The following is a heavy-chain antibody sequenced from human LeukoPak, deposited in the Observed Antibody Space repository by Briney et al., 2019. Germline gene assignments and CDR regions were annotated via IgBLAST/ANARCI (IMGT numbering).Heavy chain of an antibody. CDR3: ARKPAYDYVWGSYRPPQKFDY. Sequence: SETLSLTCAVYGGSFSGYYWSWIRQPPGKGLEWIGEINHSGSTNYNPSLKSRVTISVDTSKNQFSLKLSSVTAADTAVYYCARKPAYDYVWGSYRPPQKFDYWGQGTLVTVSS. CDR2: INHSGST. V-gene: IGHV4-34*01. J-gene: IGHJ4*02. CDR1: GGSFSGYY. D-gene: IGHD3-16*02.